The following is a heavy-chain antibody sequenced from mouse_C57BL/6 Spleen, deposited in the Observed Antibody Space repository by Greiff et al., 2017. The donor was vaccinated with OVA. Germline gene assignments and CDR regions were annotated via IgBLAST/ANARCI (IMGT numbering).Heavy chain of an antibody. CDR2: ISGGGGNT. CDR3: ARGDDGLSWFAY. CDR1: GFTFSSYT. D-gene: IGHD2-3*01. Sequence: DVMLVESGGGLVKPGGSLKLSCAASGFTFSSYTMSWVRQTPEKRLEWVATISGGGGNTYYPDSVKGRFTISRDNAKNTLYLQMSSLRSEDTALYYCARGDDGLSWFAYWGQGTLVTVSA. V-gene: IGHV5-9*01. J-gene: IGHJ3*01.